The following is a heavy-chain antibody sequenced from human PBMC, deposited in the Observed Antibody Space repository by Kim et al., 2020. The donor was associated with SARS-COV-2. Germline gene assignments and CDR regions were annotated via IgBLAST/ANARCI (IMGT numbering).Heavy chain of an antibody. CDR2: ISSSGSTI. V-gene: IGHV3-48*03. J-gene: IGHJ4*02. Sequence: GGSLRLSCAASGFTFSSYEMNWVRQAPGKGLEWVSYISSSGSTIYYTDSVKGRFTISRDNAKNSLYLQMNSLRAEDTAVYYCARGNGRVLGVFYDFWDYWGQGTLVTVSS. CDR3: ARGNGRVLGVFYDFWDY. D-gene: IGHD3-3*01. CDR1: GFTFSSYE.